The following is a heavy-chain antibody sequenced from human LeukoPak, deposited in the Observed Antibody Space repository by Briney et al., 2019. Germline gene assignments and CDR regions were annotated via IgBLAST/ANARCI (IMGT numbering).Heavy chain of an antibody. CDR3: ARENDSSGYFDY. Sequence: NPSETLSLTCTVSGGSISSYYWSWIRQPPGKGLEWIGYINYSGSTNYNPSLKSRVTISVDTSKNQFSLKLSSVTAADTAVYYCARENDSSGYFDYWGQGTLVTVSS. D-gene: IGHD3-22*01. CDR1: GGSISSYY. V-gene: IGHV4-59*01. J-gene: IGHJ4*02. CDR2: INYSGST.